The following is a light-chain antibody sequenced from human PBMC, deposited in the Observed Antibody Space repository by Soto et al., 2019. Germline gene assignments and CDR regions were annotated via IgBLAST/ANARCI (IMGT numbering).Light chain of an antibody. J-gene: IGKJ1*01. V-gene: IGKV3-20*01. CDR3: QQYGTSPRT. Sequence: EVMLTQSPGTLSLSPGERATLSCRASQSIFSNYLAWYQQKSGQSPRLLIYGASNRATGIPYRFSGSGSGKDFTLTISRLEPEDFAVYYCQQYGTSPRTFGQGTKVEFK. CDR2: GAS. CDR1: QSIFSNY.